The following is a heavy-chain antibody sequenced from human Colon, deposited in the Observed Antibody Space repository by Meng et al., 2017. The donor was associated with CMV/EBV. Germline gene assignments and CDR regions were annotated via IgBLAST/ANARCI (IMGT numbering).Heavy chain of an antibody. V-gene: IGHV3-7*01. CDR2: IKQDGSEK. J-gene: IGHJ4*02. Sequence: GGSLRLSCAASGFTFTNWWMTWVRQSPGKGLELVANIKQDGSEKYYVDSVKGRFTISRDNAKNSLYLQMSSLRAEDTALYYCARDSPHEQQLLRGIDYWGQGTLVTVSS. CDR1: GFTFTNWW. D-gene: IGHD6-13*01. CDR3: ARDSPHEQQLLRGIDY.